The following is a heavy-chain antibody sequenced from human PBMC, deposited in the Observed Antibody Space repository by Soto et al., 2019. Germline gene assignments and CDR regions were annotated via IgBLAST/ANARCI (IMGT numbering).Heavy chain of an antibody. CDR3: AILLRSTYDIDV. D-gene: IGHD3-16*01. V-gene: IGHV4-4*02. J-gene: IGHJ6*02. Sequence: QVQLQEWGPGLVKPSGTLSLTCAVSGGSISSSNWWTWVRQPPGKGLEWIGENYHSGSTNYNPALKSQDTISVDKAKNQFSLKVTAVSAADTAVYYCAILLRSTYDIDVWGQGTTVTVSS. CDR1: GGSISSSNW. CDR2: NYHSGST.